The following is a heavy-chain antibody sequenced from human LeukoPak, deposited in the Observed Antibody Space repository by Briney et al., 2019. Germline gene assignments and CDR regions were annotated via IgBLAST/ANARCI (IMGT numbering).Heavy chain of an antibody. D-gene: IGHD6-13*01. CDR1: GYTFTSYG. Sequence: GASVKVSCKASGYTFTSYGISWVRQAPGQGLEWMGWISAYNGNTNCAQKLQGRVTMTTDTSTSTAYMELRSLRSDDTAVYYCARDKSSSWYNTENWFDPWGQGTLVTVSS. V-gene: IGHV1-18*01. J-gene: IGHJ5*02. CDR2: ISAYNGNT. CDR3: ARDKSSSWYNTENWFDP.